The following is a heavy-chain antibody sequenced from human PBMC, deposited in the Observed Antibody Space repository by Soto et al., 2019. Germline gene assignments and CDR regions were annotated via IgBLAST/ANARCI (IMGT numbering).Heavy chain of an antibody. Sequence: ASVKVSCKASGYTFTSYGISWARQAPGQGLEWMGWISGYNGNTKSAQKLQGRVTMTTDTSTSTAYMELRSLRSDDTAVYYCARDLGGQIVDYWGQGTLVTVSS. D-gene: IGHD1-26*01. V-gene: IGHV1-18*01. CDR2: ISGYNGNT. CDR1: GYTFTSYG. J-gene: IGHJ4*02. CDR3: ARDLGGQIVDY.